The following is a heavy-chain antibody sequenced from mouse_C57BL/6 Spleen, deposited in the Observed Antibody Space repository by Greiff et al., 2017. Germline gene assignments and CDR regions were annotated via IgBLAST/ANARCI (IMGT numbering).Heavy chain of an antibody. CDR3: ARRWGGYFDD. CDR1: GYTFTSYS. CDR2: INPSSGYT. V-gene: IGHV1-4*01. Sequence: VQLQQSGAELARPGASVKMSCKASGYTFTSYSMHWVKQRPGRGLEWIGYINPSSGYTKYNQKFKDKATLTADKSSSTAYMQLSSLTSEDSAVYYCARRWGGYFDDWGQGTTLTVSS. J-gene: IGHJ2*01. D-gene: IGHD1-1*02.